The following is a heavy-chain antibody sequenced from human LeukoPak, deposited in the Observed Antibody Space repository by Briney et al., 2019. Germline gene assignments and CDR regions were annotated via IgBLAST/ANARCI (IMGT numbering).Heavy chain of an antibody. Sequence: PGGSLRLSCAVSGFTFSSYSMSWVRQAPGKGLEWVSSISSSSSYIYYADSVKGRFTISRDNAKNSLYLQMNSLRAEDTAVYYCGRDYDFWSGLDCWGQGTLVTVSS. V-gene: IGHV3-21*01. CDR2: ISSSSSYI. CDR1: GFTFSSYS. D-gene: IGHD3-3*01. J-gene: IGHJ4*02. CDR3: GRDYDFWSGLDC.